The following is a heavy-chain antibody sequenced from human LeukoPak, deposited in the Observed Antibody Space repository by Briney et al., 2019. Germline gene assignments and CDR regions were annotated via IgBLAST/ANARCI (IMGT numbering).Heavy chain of an antibody. CDR1: GFTFSSYA. CDR3: AREVASTYNWFDP. D-gene: IGHD5/OR15-5a*01. V-gene: IGHV3-23*01. CDR2: ISGSGGIT. Sequence: GGSLRLSCAASGFTFSSYAMSWARQAPGKGPQWVSAISGSGGITYYADSVKGRFAISRDNSKNTLYLQMNSLRAEDTAVYYCAREVASTYNWFDPWGQGTLVTVSS. J-gene: IGHJ5*02.